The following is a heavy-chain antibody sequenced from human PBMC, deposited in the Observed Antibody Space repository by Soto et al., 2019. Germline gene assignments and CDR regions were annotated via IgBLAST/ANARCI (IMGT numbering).Heavy chain of an antibody. J-gene: IGHJ6*02. CDR3: GRAIQTYYGVDV. CDR2: VNFDGRTT. D-gene: IGHD3-3*01. V-gene: IGHV3-74*01. CDR1: GFTFSNYW. Sequence: EEQLVESGGGLVQPGGSLRVSCAASGFTFSNYWMHWVRQVPGKGLVWVSRVNFDGRTTNYADSVKGRFTISRDNARNTVYLQMNSLRAEDTAVYYCGRAIQTYYGVDVWGQGTTVTVSS.